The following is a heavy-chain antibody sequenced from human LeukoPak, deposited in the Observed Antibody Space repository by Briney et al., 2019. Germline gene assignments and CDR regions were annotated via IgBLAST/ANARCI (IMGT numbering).Heavy chain of an antibody. V-gene: IGHV1-46*01. D-gene: IGHD6-13*01. J-gene: IGHJ5*01. CDR1: GYTFTSYH. Sequence: ASVKVSCKASGYTFTSYHLHWVRQAPGQGLEWMGLINPSGGSTNYAQKFQGRVTMTRDTSTSTVYMELSSLRAEDTAVYYCAKATSPVHSRNWFDSWGQGTLVTVSS. CDR3: AKATSPVHSRNWFDS. CDR2: INPSGGST.